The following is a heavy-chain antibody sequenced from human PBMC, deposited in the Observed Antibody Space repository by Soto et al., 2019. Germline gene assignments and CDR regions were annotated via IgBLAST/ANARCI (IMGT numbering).Heavy chain of an antibody. V-gene: IGHV4-31*03. CDR2: IYYSGST. D-gene: IGHD3-3*01. CDR1: GGSINSAGYY. J-gene: IGHJ4*02. Sequence: SETLSLTCTVSGGSINSAGYYWSWLRQHSGQGLAWIGNIYYSGSTNYNPSLKSRVTISIDTSENRFSLKLSSGTAAAPAVYYCARVKTSVGIITVFEYWGQGTLVTVSS. CDR3: ARVKTSVGIITVFEY.